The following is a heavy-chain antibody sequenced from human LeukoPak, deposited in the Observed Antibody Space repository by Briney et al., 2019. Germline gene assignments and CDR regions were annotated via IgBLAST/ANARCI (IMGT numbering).Heavy chain of an antibody. CDR1: GYSISNNFY. V-gene: IGHV4-38-2*02. D-gene: IGHD2-21*02. J-gene: IGHJ4*02. CDR3: ARDVSAYCGGDCSGFDY. Sequence: SETLSLTCTVSGYSISNNFYWAWIRQSPGRGLEWIVSINHSWSTYYNPSLKSRVTISVDTSKNQFSLKLSSVTAADTAVYYCARDVSAYCGGDCSGFDYWGQGTLVTVSS. CDR2: INHSWST.